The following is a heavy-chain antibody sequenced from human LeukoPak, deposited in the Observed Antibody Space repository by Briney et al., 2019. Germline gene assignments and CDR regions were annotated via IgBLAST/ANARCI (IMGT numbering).Heavy chain of an antibody. CDR3: ARGLYYYYYMDV. CDR2: IYNSGST. CDR1: GGSISSHY. Sequence: PSETLSLTCTVSGGSISSHYWSWIRQPPGKGLEWIGYIYNSGSTTYNPSLKSRVTISVDTSKNQFSLKLSSVTAADTAVYYCARGLYYYYYMDVWGKGTTVTVSS. D-gene: IGHD5-12*01. J-gene: IGHJ6*03. V-gene: IGHV4-59*11.